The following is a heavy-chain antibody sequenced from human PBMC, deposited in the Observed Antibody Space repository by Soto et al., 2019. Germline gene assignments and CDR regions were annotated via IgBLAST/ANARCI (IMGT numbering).Heavy chain of an antibody. CDR2: FYYSEST. J-gene: IGHJ6*02. CDR3: ARLGGYCSSTSCYGYYGMDV. D-gene: IGHD2-2*01. Sequence: QLQLQESGPGLVKPSETLSLTCTVSGVSISSCPYSWGWIRQPPGEGLEWIGTFYYSESTYYNPSLESRVTISVDTSKNQFSLKVRSVTVADTAVYYCARLGGYCSSTSCYGYYGMDVWGQGTTVTVSS. V-gene: IGHV4-39*01. CDR1: GVSISSCPYS.